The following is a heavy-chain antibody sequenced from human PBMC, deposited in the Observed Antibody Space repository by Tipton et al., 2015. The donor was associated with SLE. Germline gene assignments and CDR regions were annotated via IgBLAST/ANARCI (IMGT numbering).Heavy chain of an antibody. J-gene: IGHJ6*02. D-gene: IGHD2-21*01. Sequence: SLRLSCEASGFNFHDYGMHWVRQAPGKGLEWVANIKQDGSEKYYVDSVKGRFTISRDNAKNSLYLQMNSLRAEDTAVYYCATDVWYYYYGMDVWGQGTTVTVSS. CDR2: IKQDGSEK. CDR1: GFNFHDYG. V-gene: IGHV3-7*01. CDR3: ATDVWYYYYGMDV.